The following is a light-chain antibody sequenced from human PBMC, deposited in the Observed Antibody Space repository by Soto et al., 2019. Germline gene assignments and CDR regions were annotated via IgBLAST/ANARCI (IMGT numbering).Light chain of an antibody. CDR3: QKYNGAPLT. J-gene: IGKJ3*01. V-gene: IGKV1-27*01. CDR1: QGISNY. Sequence: DIQMTQSPSSLSASVGDRVTITCRASQGISNYLAWYQQTPGKVPRLLILAASTLQSGVPSRFSGSGSETVFTLTISSRQPEDVATYYCQKYNGAPLTFGPGTKVHLE. CDR2: AAS.